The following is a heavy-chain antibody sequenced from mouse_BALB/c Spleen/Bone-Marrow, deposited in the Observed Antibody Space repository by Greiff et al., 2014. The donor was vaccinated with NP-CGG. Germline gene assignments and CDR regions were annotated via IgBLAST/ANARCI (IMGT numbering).Heavy chain of an antibody. D-gene: IGHD1-1*01. V-gene: IGHV1S130*01. J-gene: IGHJ2*01. CDR2: IHPNSGNT. CDR1: GYTFTSSW. CDR3: ENYYGSSSN. Sequence: VQLQQSGSVLVRPGASVKLSCKASGYTFTSSWMHWAKQRPGQGLEWIGEIHPNSGNTNYNEKFKGKATLTVDTSSSTAYVDLRSRKWEDSAVYYGENYYGSSSNGGKGTTLT.